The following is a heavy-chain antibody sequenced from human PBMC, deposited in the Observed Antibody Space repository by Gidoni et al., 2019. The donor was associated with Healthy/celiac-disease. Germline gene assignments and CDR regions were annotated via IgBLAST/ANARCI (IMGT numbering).Heavy chain of an antibody. CDR3: TRWGYGDYIHYFDY. D-gene: IGHD4-17*01. CDR1: GFTFGDYA. J-gene: IGHJ4*02. V-gene: IGHV3-49*05. CDR2: IRSKAYGGTT. Sequence: EVQLVESGGGLVKPGRSLRLSCTAYGFTFGDYAMSWFRQAPGKGLEWVGFIRSKAYGGTTEYAASVKGRFTISRDDSKSIAYLQMNSLKTEDTAVYYCTRWGYGDYIHYFDYWGQGTLVTVSS.